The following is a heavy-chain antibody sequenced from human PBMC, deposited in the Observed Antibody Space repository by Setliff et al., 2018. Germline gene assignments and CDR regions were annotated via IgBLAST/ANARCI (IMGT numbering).Heavy chain of an antibody. D-gene: IGHD2-2*01. V-gene: IGHV4-38-2*01. CDR2: ISHSGST. CDR1: GYSINSDCF. J-gene: IGHJ3*02. CDR3: ARGRMRGSCSGPSCTYDPFDI. Sequence: SETLSLTCAVSGYSINSDCFWGWIRQPPGKGLEWIGTISHSGSTSYNSSLKSRVTMSVDTSKNQFSLILRSVTAADTAVYYCARGRMRGSCSGPSCTYDPFDIWGQGTPVTVSS.